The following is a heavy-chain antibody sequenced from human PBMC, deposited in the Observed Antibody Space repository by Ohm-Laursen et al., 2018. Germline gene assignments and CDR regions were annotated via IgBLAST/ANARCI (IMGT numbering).Heavy chain of an antibody. CDR2: FDPEDGET. J-gene: IGHJ4*02. CDR3: ATSPLRYYGSGSYSNFDY. CDR1: GYTLTELS. V-gene: IGHV1-24*01. D-gene: IGHD3-10*01. Sequence: ASVKVSCKVSGYTLTELSMHWVRQAPGKGLEWMGGFDPEDGETIYAQKFQGRVTMTEDTSTDTAYMELSSLRSEDTAVYYCATSPLRYYGSGSYSNFDYWGQGTLVTVSS.